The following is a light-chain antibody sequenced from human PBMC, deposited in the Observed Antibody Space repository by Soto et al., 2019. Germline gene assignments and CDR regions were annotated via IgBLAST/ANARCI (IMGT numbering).Light chain of an antibody. CDR2: GAF. J-gene: IGKJ2*01. CDR3: QKYNSGPYV. Sequence: DIQMTQSPSSLSASVGDRVTITCRASQGISNYLAWYQQRPGQVPKLLIYGAFTLQSGVPSRFSGSGSGTDFTLTIRSLQPEDVATYYCQKYNSGPYVFGQGTQLEIK. V-gene: IGKV1-27*01. CDR1: QGISNY.